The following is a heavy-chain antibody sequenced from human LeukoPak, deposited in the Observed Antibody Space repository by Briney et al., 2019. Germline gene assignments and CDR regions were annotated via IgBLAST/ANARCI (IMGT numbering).Heavy chain of an antibody. Sequence: GGSLRLSCAASGFTVSSNYMSWVRQAPGKGREWVSVIYSGGSTYYADSVKGRFTISRDNSKNTLYLQMNNLRAEDTAVYYCARVPVGREYYFDYWGQGTLVTVSS. V-gene: IGHV3-53*01. D-gene: IGHD3-10*01. CDR1: GFTVSSNY. CDR2: IYSGGST. J-gene: IGHJ4*02. CDR3: ARVPVGREYYFDY.